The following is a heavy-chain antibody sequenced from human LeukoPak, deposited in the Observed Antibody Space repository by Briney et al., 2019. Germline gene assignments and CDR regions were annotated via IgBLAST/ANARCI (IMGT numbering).Heavy chain of an antibody. Sequence: PSETLSLTCTVSGGSISSYYWSWIRQPPGKGLEWIGYIYYSGSTNYNPSLKSRVTISVDTSKNQFSLKLSSVTAADTAVYYCAREGGGYSYGYLTYYYYMDVWGKGTTVTVSS. J-gene: IGHJ6*03. CDR2: IYYSGST. CDR1: GGSISSYY. V-gene: IGHV4-59*01. CDR3: AREGGGYSYGYLTYYYYMDV. D-gene: IGHD5-18*01.